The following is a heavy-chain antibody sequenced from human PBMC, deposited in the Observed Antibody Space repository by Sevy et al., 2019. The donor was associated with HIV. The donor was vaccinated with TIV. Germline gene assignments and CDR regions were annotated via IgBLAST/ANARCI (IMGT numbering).Heavy chain of an antibody. CDR3: AGGGRGYSYGYWSHYYGMDV. CDR2: ISYDGSNK. V-gene: IGHV3-30-3*01. D-gene: IGHD5-18*01. J-gene: IGHJ6*02. CDR1: GFTFSSYA. Sequence: GGSLRLSCAASGFTFSSYALHWVRQAPGKGLEWVAVISYDGSNKYYADSVKGRFTISRDNSKNTLYLKMNNLRVEDTAVYHCAGGGRGYSYGYWSHYYGMDVWGQGTTVTVSS.